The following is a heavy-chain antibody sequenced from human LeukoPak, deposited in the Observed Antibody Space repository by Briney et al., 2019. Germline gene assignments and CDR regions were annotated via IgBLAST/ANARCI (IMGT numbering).Heavy chain of an antibody. V-gene: IGHV4-59*08. J-gene: IGHJ4*02. CDR1: GGSISGYY. CDR3: ARHGDSGSYYFDY. D-gene: IGHD6-6*01. Sequence: PSETLSLTCAVSGGSISGYYWSWIRQPPGKGLEWIGYVYYSGNTKYNPSLKSRVTMSVDTSKNQFSLRLSSVTARDTAVYYCARHGDSGSYYFDYWGQGTLVTVSS. CDR2: VYYSGNT.